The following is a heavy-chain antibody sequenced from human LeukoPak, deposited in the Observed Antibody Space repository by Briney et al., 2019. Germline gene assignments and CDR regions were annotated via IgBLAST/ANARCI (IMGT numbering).Heavy chain of an antibody. J-gene: IGHJ3*02. CDR3: ARDGRCSGGSCYSEAFDI. D-gene: IGHD2-15*01. CDR1: GYTFTSYG. CDR2: ISAYNGNT. V-gene: IGHV1-18*01. Sequence: ASVKVSCKASGYTFTSYGISWVRQAPGQGLEWMGWISAYNGNTNYAQKLQGRVTMTTHTSTTTAYMELRSLRSGDTAVYYCARDGRCSGGSCYSEAFDIWGQGTMVTVSP.